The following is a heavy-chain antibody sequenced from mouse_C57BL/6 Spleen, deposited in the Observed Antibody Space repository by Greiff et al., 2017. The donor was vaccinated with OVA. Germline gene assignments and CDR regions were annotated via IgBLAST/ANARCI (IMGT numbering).Heavy chain of an antibody. Sequence: EVQLQQSGPELVKPGASVKISCKASGYSFTGYYMNWVKQSPEKSLEWIGEINPSTGGTTYNQKFKAKATLTVDKSSSTAYMQLKSLTSEDSAVYYCARGDSNYVDYWGQGTTLTVSS. CDR1: GYSFTGYY. D-gene: IGHD2-5*01. CDR3: ARGDSNYVDY. J-gene: IGHJ2*01. V-gene: IGHV1-42*01. CDR2: INPSTGGT.